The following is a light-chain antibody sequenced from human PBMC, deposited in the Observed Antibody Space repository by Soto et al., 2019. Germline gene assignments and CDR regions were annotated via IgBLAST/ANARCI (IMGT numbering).Light chain of an antibody. Sequence: AIQLTHSPSSLSASVGHIVTITCRSSQGIISYLAGYQQKPGKAPKLLIYAASTLQSGVPSRFSGSGSGTDFTLTISCLQSEDFATYYCQKYYSYPINFGQGTRLEIK. CDR2: AAS. V-gene: IGKV1-8*01. CDR1: QGIISY. CDR3: QKYYSYPIN. J-gene: IGKJ5*01.